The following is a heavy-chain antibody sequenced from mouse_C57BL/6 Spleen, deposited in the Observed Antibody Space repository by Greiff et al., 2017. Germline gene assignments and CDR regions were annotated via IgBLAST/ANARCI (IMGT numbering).Heavy chain of an antibody. Sequence: QVQLQQPGAELVRPGSSVKLSCKASGYTFTSYWMPWVKQRPIQGLEWIGNIDPSDSETHYNQKFKDKATLTVDKSSSTAYMQLSSLTSEDSAVYYCARGIYYDPYYAMDYWGQGTSVTVSS. CDR2: IDPSDSET. CDR1: GYTFTSYW. D-gene: IGHD2-4*01. CDR3: ARGIYYDPYYAMDY. J-gene: IGHJ4*01. V-gene: IGHV1-52*01.